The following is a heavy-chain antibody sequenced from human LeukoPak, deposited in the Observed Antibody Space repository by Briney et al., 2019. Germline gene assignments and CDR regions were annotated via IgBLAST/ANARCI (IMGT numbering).Heavy chain of an antibody. CDR2: ISYDGNNK. D-gene: IGHD2-15*01. J-gene: IGHJ4*02. CDR3: ARGRGYCSGGSCYRLFDY. CDR1: GFSFSGYG. V-gene: IGHV3-30*03. Sequence: PGGSLRLSCAASGFSFSGYGMHWVRQAPGKGLEWVAVISYDGNNKYYADSLKGRFTISRDNSKNSLYLQMNSLRAEDTAVYYCARGRGYCSGGSCYRLFDYWGQGTLVTVSS.